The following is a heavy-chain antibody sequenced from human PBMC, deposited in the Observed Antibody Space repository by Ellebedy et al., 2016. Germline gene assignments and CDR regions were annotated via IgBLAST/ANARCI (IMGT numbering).Heavy chain of an antibody. J-gene: IGHJ6*02. CDR1: GFTFTT. CDR2: IVVGSGYK. Sequence: ASVKVSCKASGFTFTTVQWVRQARGQRLEWIGWIVVGSGYKNYAQTFQERVTVTTDMSTNTAYMELSSLKSDDTAVYYCAATPNLDWSRYYYYYGVDVWGQGTTVTVSS. D-gene: IGHD3-9*01. CDR3: AATPNLDWSRYYYYYGVDV. V-gene: IGHV1-58*01.